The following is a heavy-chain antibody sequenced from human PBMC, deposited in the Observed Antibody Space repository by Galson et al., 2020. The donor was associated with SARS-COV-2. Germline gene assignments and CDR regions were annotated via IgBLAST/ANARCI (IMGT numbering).Heavy chain of an antibody. J-gene: IGHJ2*01. V-gene: IGHV3-23*01. Sequence: PGGYLRLSCAASGFTFSSYAMSWVRQAPGKGLEWVSAISGSGGSTYYADSVKGRFTISRDNSKNTLYLQMNSLRAEDTAVYYCAKDGEMATIHWYFDLWGRGTLVTVSS. CDR1: GFTFSSYA. CDR3: AKDGEMATIHWYFDL. D-gene: IGHD5-12*01. CDR2: ISGSGGST.